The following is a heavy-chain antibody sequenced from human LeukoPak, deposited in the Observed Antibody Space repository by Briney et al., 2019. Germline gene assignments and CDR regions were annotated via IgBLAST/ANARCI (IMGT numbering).Heavy chain of an antibody. CDR2: ISSSSSTI. D-gene: IGHD3-22*01. J-gene: IGHJ4*02. Sequence: GASLRLSCAASGFTFSSYSMNWVRQAPGKGLEWVSYISSSSSTIYYADSVKGRFTISRDNAKNSLYLQMNSLRAEDTAVYYCARVSPYYDSSGYYLDYWGQGTLVTVSS. CDR3: ARVSPYYDSSGYYLDY. V-gene: IGHV3-48*01. CDR1: GFTFSSYS.